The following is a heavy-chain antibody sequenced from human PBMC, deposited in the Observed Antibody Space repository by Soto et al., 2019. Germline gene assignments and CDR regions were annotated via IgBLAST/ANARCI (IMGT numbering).Heavy chain of an antibody. V-gene: IGHV3-21*01. CDR3: ATGYYDSSGYYFDY. CDR2: ISSRSSDI. CDR1: GFTFSRYN. Sequence: EVQLVESGGALVKPGGSLRLSCAASGFTFSRYNMNWVRQAPEKGLEWVSSISSRSSDIYYADSVKGRFTISRDNAKNSLSLLVNNLRAEDTAVYYCATGYYDSSGYYFDYWGQGTLVTVSS. J-gene: IGHJ4*02. D-gene: IGHD3-22*01.